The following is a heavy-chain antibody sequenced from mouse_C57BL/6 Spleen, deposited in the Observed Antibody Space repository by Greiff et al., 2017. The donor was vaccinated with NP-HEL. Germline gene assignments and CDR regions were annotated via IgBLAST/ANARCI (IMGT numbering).Heavy chain of an antibody. CDR2: ISYDGSN. CDR1: GYSITSGYY. CDR3: ARADYDVRFAY. D-gene: IGHD2-4*01. Sequence: EVKLLESGPGLVKPSQSLSLTCSVTGYSITSGYYWNWIRQFPGNKLEWMGYISYDGSNNYNPSLKNRISITRDTSKNQFFLKLNSVTTEDTATYYCARADYDVRFAYWGQGTLVTVSA. J-gene: IGHJ3*01. V-gene: IGHV3-6*01.